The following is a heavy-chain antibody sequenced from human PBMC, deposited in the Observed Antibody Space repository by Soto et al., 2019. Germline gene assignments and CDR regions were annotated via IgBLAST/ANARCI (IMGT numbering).Heavy chain of an antibody. CDR1: GGSFSGYY. Sequence: SETLSLTCAVYGGSFSGYYWSWIRQPPGKGLEWIGEINHSGSTNYNPSLKSRVTISVDTSKNQFSLKLSSVTAADTAVYYCARVGIAAATGTGEDYWGQGTLVTVSS. V-gene: IGHV4-34*01. CDR3: ARVGIAAATGTGEDY. CDR2: INHSGST. J-gene: IGHJ4*02. D-gene: IGHD6-13*01.